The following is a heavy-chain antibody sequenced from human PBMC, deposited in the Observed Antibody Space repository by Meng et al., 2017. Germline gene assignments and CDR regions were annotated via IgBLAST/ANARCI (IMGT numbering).Heavy chain of an antibody. V-gene: IGHV1-2*06. CDR3: ARDKRYGSSWPNQIANDYAFDI. J-gene: IGHJ3*02. Sequence: ASVKVSCKASGYSFTGYDTHWVRQAPGQGLEWMGRINPNSGGTNYAQKFQGRVTMTKDTSISTAYMELSRLRSDDTAVYYCARDKRYGSSWPNQIANDYAFDIWGQGTMVTVSS. CDR2: INPNSGGT. CDR1: GYSFTGYD. D-gene: IGHD6-13*01.